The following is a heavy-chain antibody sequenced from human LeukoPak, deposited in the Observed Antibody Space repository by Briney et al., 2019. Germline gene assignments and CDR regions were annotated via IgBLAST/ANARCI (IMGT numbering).Heavy chain of an antibody. CDR3: AKDGCPSCYFVYYYYGMDV. D-gene: IGHD2-2*01. Sequence: GGSLRLSCAASGFTFAIYGMRWVRQAPGKGLEWVSAISNDGGGTNYADFVKGRFTISRDNSNNTLSLQMSGLRVEDTAVYYCAKDGCPSCYFVYYYYGMDVWGQGTTVTVSS. J-gene: IGHJ6*02. V-gene: IGHV3-23*01. CDR1: GFTFAIYG. CDR2: ISNDGGGT.